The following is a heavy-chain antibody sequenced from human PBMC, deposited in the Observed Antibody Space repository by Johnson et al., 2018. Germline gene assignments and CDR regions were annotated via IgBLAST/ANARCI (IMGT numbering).Heavy chain of an antibody. CDR1: GFTVSSYG. D-gene: IGHD2-2*01. J-gene: IGHJ1*01. Sequence: QVQLVESGGGVVQPGRSLRLSCAASGFTVSSYGMHWVRPAPGKGLEWVAVISSDGSDKYYADSVRGRFTISRDNSKNTLYLQRNSLRAEETAVYYWAKDSFEAEAAIVAEYFQHWGQGTLVTVSS. V-gene: IGHV3-30*18. CDR2: ISSDGSDK. CDR3: AKDSFEAEAAIVAEYFQH.